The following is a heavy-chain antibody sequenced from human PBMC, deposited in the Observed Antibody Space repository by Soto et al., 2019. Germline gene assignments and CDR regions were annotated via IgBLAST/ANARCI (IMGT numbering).Heavy chain of an antibody. CDR3: ARGRYSYGYWYFDL. Sequence: PGGSLRLSCAASGFTFSSYWMHWVRQGPGKGLVWVSRINSDGSSISYADSVKGRFTISRDNAKNTLYLQMNSLRAEDTAVYYCARGRYSYGYWYFDLWGRGTLVTVSS. V-gene: IGHV3-74*01. CDR1: GFTFSSYW. J-gene: IGHJ2*01. CDR2: INSDGSSI. D-gene: IGHD5-18*01.